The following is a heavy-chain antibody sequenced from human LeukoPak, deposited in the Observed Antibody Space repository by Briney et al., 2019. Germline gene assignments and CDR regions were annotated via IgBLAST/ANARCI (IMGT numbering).Heavy chain of an antibody. CDR1: GGSFSGYY. CDR2: INHSGST. J-gene: IGHJ6*03. V-gene: IGHV4-34*01. CDR3: AWRATAAWNYYYYMDV. D-gene: IGHD6-13*01. Sequence: PSETLSLTCAVYGGSFSGYYWSWIRQPPGKGLEWIGEINHSGSTNYNPSLKSRVTISVDTSKNQFSLKLSSVTAADTAVYYCAWRATAAWNYYYYMDVWGEGTTVTVSS.